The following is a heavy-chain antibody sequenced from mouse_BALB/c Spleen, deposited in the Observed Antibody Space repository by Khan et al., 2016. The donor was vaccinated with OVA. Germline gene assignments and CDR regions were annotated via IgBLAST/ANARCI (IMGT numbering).Heavy chain of an antibody. Sequence: EVQLQESGPGLVKPSQSLSLTCTVTGYSITSGYAWNWIRQFPGNKLEWMGYISYSDFTNYNPSLKSRISITRDTSKNQFFLHLSSVTTEDTATYYCARSNYYGYYFDYWGQGTTLTVSS. CDR2: ISYSDFT. V-gene: IGHV3-2*02. CDR3: ARSNYYGYYFDY. CDR1: GYSITSGYA. J-gene: IGHJ2*01. D-gene: IGHD1-1*01.